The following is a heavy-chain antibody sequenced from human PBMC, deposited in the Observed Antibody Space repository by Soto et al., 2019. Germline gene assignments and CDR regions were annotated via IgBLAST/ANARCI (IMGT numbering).Heavy chain of an antibody. CDR3: ARGSGYSSSWSPFDY. CDR1: VGTFSCYA. J-gene: IGHJ4*02. Sequence: GXSVKVSCKASVGTFSCYAISWVRQAPGQGLEWMGGIIPIFGTANYAQKFQGRATITADESTSTAYMELSSLRSEDMAVYYCARGSGYSSSWSPFDYWGQGTLVTVSS. CDR2: IIPIFGTA. D-gene: IGHD6-13*01. V-gene: IGHV1-69*13.